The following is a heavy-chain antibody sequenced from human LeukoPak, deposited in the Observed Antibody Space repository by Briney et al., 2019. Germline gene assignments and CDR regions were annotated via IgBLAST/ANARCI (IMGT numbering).Heavy chain of an antibody. CDR3: ARRGTYSSRQFDY. CDR2: IYPGDSDT. Sequence: KHGESLKISCKGSGYSFTNYWIGWVRQMPGKGLEWMGIIYPGDSDTRYSPSFQGQVTISADKSINTAYLQWSSLKASDTAIYYCARRGTYSSRQFDYWGQGTLVTVSS. CDR1: GYSFTNYW. V-gene: IGHV5-51*01. J-gene: IGHJ4*02. D-gene: IGHD6-13*01.